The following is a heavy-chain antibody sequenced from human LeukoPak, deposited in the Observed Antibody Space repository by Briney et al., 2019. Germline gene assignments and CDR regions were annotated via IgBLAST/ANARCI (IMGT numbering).Heavy chain of an antibody. J-gene: IGHJ6*03. Sequence: PSETLSLTCTVSGGSNSSSHYYWGWIRQTPGKGLEWIGTIYYSGTTYYNPSLESRATISEDTSKNQFSLTLRSVTAADTAVYYCARQISDYYYHYIDVWGKGTTVTVSS. D-gene: IGHD3-10*01. CDR1: GGSNSSSHYY. CDR3: ARQISDYYYHYIDV. CDR2: IYYSGTT. V-gene: IGHV4-39*01.